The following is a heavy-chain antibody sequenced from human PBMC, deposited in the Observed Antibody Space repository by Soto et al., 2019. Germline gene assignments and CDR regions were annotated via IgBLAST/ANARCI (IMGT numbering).Heavy chain of an antibody. Sequence: SETQSVTCGVDGGSCSGYYGSWIRQTPGKGLEWIGEINHSGSTNYNPSLKSRVTISVDTSKNQFSLNLSSVTAADTAVYYCASGYYDILTGRDTKYSFDYWGQGALVTVS. CDR1: GGSCSGYY. D-gene: IGHD3-9*01. V-gene: IGHV4-34*01. J-gene: IGHJ4*02. CDR2: INHSGST. CDR3: ASGYYDILTGRDTKYSFDY.